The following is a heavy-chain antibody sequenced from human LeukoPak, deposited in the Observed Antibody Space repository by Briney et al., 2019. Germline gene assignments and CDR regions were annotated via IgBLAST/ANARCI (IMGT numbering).Heavy chain of an antibody. V-gene: IGHV3-7*01. CDR2: IKQDGTEK. D-gene: IGHD4-17*01. CDR1: GFTFSSHW. CDR3: ARGRLRLSYGGFAW. J-gene: IGHJ4*02. Sequence: PGGSLRLSCAASGFTFSSHWMSWVRQAPGKGLEWVANIKQDGTEKYYVDSVKGRFTISRDNAENSLYLQMNSLRVEDTAVYYCARGRLRLSYGGFAWWSQGTPVTVSS.